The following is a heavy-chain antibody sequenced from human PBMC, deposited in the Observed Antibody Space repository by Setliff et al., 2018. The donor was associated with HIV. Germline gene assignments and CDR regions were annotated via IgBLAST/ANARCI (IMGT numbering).Heavy chain of an antibody. CDR3: VRGYYYDKTGYGTFDI. CDR1: GYTFTAYG. CDR2: MSAYSGDT. Sequence: GASVKVSCKASGYTFTAYGITWVRQAPGQGLEWMGWMSAYSGDTKYAQKIRGRVNMTRDTSTDTAYVELRSLRFDDTALYYCVRGYYYDKTGYGTFDIWGQGTVVTVSS. D-gene: IGHD3-22*01. J-gene: IGHJ3*02. V-gene: IGHV1-18*04.